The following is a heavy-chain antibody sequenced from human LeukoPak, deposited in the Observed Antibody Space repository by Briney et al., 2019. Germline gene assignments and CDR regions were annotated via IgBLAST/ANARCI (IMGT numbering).Heavy chain of an antibody. J-gene: IGHJ4*02. CDR1: GFTFSSYS. D-gene: IGHD3-22*01. CDR3: ARGSSYYDSSGQVPFDY. V-gene: IGHV3-48*01. Sequence: GGSLRLSCAASGFTFSSYSMNWVRQTPGKGLEWGSYISGSSSTIYYADSVKGRFTISRDNGKNTLYLQMNSLRAEDTAVYYCARGSSYYDSSGQVPFDYWGQGTLVTVSS. CDR2: ISGSSSTI.